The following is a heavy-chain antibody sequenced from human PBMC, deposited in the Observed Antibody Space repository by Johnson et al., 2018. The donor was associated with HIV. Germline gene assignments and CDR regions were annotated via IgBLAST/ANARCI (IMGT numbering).Heavy chain of an antibody. V-gene: IGHV3-30-3*01. CDR2: ISYDGPNK. CDR3: ARRDIWAFDI. Sequence: QVQLVESGGGVVQPGGSLRLSCAASWFTFSSYAMYWVRQAPGKGLEWVAFISYDGPNKYYADSVKGRFTISRDNSKNTLYLQMNSLRAEGTALYYCARRDIWAFDIWGQGTMVTVSS. CDR1: WFTFSSYA. J-gene: IGHJ3*02.